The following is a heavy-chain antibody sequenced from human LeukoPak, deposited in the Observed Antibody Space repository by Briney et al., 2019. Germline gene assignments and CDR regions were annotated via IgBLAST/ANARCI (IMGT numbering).Heavy chain of an antibody. Sequence: GESLKISCKGSGYSFTNYWVGWVRQMPGKGLKWMGIIYPGDSDARYSPSFQGQVTISADKSISTAYLQWSSLKASDTAMYYCARRRDLYSGSYYTFDYWGQGTLVTVSS. V-gene: IGHV5-51*01. CDR1: GYSFTNYW. J-gene: IGHJ4*02. D-gene: IGHD1-26*01. CDR2: IYPGDSDA. CDR3: ARRRDLYSGSYYTFDY.